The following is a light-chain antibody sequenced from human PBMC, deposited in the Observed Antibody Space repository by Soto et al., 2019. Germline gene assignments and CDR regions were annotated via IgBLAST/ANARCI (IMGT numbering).Light chain of an antibody. V-gene: IGLV1-44*01. CDR3: AAWDDSLNGQEV. CDR2: SNN. CDR1: SSNIGSNT. Sequence: QSVLTQPPSASGTPGQRVTISCSGSSSNIGSNTVNWYQQLPGTAPKLLIYSNNQRPSGVPDRFSGSKSGTSAFLAISGLQSEDEADYYCAAWDDSLNGQEVFGGGTKLTVL. J-gene: IGLJ2*01.